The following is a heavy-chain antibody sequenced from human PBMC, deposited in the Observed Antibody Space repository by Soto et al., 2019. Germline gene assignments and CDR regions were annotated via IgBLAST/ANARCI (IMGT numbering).Heavy chain of an antibody. V-gene: IGHV1-8*01. J-gene: IGHJ4*02. CDR3: APAGGGWYLY. CDR1: GYTFSSYD. D-gene: IGHD6-19*01. CDR2: LNPNSGDT. Sequence: QVQLVQSGAEVKKPGASVKVSCKASGYTFSSYDINWVRQATGQGLEWMVWLNPNSGDTGYAQNFQGRATLTRNTSINTAYIELSRLTSDDTAVYYCAPAGGGWYLYWGQGTLVTVSS.